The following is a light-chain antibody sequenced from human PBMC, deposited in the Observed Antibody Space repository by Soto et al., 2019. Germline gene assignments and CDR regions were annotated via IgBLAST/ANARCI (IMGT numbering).Light chain of an antibody. CDR2: GTS. Sequence: EIVMTQSPATLSVSPGERATFSCRASQSFNTNLAWYQLKPGQAPRLLVYGTSIRATGIPARFSGSGSGTEYSLTISSLQSEDFGVYFCQQYDQWWTFGQGTKVDIX. J-gene: IGKJ1*01. CDR3: QQYDQWWT. V-gene: IGKV3-15*01. CDR1: QSFNTN.